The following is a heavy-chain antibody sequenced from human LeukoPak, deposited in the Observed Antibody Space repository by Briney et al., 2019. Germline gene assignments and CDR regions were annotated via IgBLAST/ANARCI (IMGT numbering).Heavy chain of an antibody. CDR3: ARAEAVIAACPDY. D-gene: IGHD6-6*01. J-gene: IGHJ4*02. CDR2: IITSFGST. CDR1: GYTFTSYY. Sequence: GASVKVFCKASGYTFTSYYMHGVRQAPGQGLEWMGTIITSFGSTSYAQNFQGRLTMARDTSTSTVYMELNSLRSEDTAVYYCARAEAVIAACPDYWGQGNLVTVSS. V-gene: IGHV1-46*01.